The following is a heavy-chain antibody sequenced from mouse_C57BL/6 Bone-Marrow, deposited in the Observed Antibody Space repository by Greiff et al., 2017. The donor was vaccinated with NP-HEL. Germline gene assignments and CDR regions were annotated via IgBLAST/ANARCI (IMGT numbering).Heavy chain of an antibody. CDR3: ARGYDYAWFAY. CDR2: IDPSDSYT. Sequence: VQLQQPGAELVKPGASVKLSCKASGYTFTSYWMQWVKQRPAQGLEWIGEIDPSDSYTNYNQKFKGKATLTVDTSSSPAYLQISSLTSEDSAVYYCARGYDYAWFAYWGQGALVTVSA. J-gene: IGHJ3*01. CDR1: GYTFTSYW. D-gene: IGHD2-4*01. V-gene: IGHV1-50*01.